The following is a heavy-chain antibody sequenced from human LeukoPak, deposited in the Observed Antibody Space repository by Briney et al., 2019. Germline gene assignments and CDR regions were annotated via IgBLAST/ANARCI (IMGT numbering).Heavy chain of an antibody. CDR3: ARDSVGAFDT. CDR1: GFTFSSYA. CDR2: ISSNGGST. Sequence: PGGSLRLSCAASGFTFSSYAMHWVRQAPGKGLEYVSAISSNGGSTYYANSVKGRFTISRDNSKNTLYLQMGSLRAEDMAVYYCARDSVGAFDTWGQGTMVTVSS. J-gene: IGHJ3*02. V-gene: IGHV3-64*01. D-gene: IGHD5/OR15-5a*01.